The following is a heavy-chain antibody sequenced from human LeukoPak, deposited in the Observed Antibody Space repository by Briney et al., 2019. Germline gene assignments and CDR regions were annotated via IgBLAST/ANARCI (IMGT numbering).Heavy chain of an antibody. Sequence: ASVNVTCKASGYTFTSYNMHWVRQAPGQGLEWMGIINTSGGSTSYAQKFQGRVTMTRDTSTSTVYMELSSLRSEDTAVYYCARDGGWNGVLYYLDYWGQGTLVTVSS. D-gene: IGHD1-1*01. V-gene: IGHV1-46*01. J-gene: IGHJ4*02. CDR3: ARDGGWNGVLYYLDY. CDR1: GYTFTSYN. CDR2: INTSGGST.